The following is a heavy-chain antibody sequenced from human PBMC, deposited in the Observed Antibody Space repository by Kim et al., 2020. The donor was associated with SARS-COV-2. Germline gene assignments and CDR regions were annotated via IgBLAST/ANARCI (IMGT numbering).Heavy chain of an antibody. D-gene: IGHD3-16*01. CDR3: AVGGGDY. V-gene: IGHV3-48*01. J-gene: IGHJ4*02. CDR2: SSSTI. Sequence: SSSTIYNADSGKGRFTISRDNAKNSLYLQMNGLRAEDTAVYYCAVGGGDYWGQGTLVTVSS.